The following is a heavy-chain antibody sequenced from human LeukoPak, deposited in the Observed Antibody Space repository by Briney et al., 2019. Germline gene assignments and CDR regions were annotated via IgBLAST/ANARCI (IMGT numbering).Heavy chain of an antibody. CDR3: ARDRLPNSGSYSWRDAFDI. D-gene: IGHD1-26*01. J-gene: IGHJ3*02. V-gene: IGHV3-74*01. CDR2: INSDGSST. CDR1: GFTFSSYW. Sequence: GGSLRLSCAASGFTFSSYWMHWVRQAPGKGLVWVSRINSDGSSTSYADSEKGRFTISRDNAKNTLYLQMNSLRAEDTAVYYCARDRLPNSGSYSWRDAFDIWGQGTMVTVSS.